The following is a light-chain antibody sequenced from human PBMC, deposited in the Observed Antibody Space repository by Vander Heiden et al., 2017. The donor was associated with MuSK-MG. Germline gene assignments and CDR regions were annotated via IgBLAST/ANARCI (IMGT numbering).Light chain of an antibody. J-gene: IGLJ3*02. CDR3: GTWDSSLSAWV. CDR1: SSNIGNNY. V-gene: IGLV1-51*02. CDR2: ENN. Sequence: QSVLTQPPSVSAAPGLKVTISCSGSSSNIGNNYVSWYQQLPGTAPKLLIYENNKRPSGIPDRFSGSKSGTSATLGITGLQTGDEADYYCGTWDSSLSAWVFGGGTKLTVL.